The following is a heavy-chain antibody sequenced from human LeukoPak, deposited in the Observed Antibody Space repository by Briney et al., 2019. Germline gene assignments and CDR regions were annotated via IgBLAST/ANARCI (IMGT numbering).Heavy chain of an antibody. Sequence: GGSLRLAWAASAFTFSDYYMSSIRQAPGKGLELVSYISTVIHYTKYTDPVKGRFTISRDDVRNHLFLQINRLRAQDLAVYYCASFYGLGSWTDAFDIWGQGTMVTVSS. CDR1: AFTFSDYY. D-gene: IGHD3-10*01. CDR2: ISTVIHYT. V-gene: IGHV3-11*03. J-gene: IGHJ3*02. CDR3: ASFYGLGSWTDAFDI.